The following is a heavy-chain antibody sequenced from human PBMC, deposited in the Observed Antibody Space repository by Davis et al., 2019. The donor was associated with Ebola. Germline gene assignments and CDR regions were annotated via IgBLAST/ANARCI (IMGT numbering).Heavy chain of an antibody. CDR1: GFTFSSYA. Sequence: GESLKISCAASGFTFSSYAMSWVRQAPGKGLEWVSSVGITDKTYYTESVKGRFTISRDNSKNTVFLQMNSLRAEDTAVYYCAREDGADYGGFDPWGQGTLVTVSS. CDR3: AREDGADYGGFDP. V-gene: IGHV3-23*01. J-gene: IGHJ5*02. D-gene: IGHD4-17*01. CDR2: VGITDKT.